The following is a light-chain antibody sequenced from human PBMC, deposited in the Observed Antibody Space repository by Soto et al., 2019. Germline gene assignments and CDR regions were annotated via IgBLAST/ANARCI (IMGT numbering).Light chain of an antibody. J-gene: IGKJ1*01. V-gene: IGKV1-39*01. CDR2: AAS. CDR3: QQSYSATCT. CDR1: QGISSY. Sequence: IQLTQSPSSLPASVGDRVTINCRASQGISSYLAWYQHKPGKAPKLLIYAASTLQSGVPSRFSGSGSETDFTLTISSLQPEDFAAYSCQQSYSATCTFGQGTKVDIK.